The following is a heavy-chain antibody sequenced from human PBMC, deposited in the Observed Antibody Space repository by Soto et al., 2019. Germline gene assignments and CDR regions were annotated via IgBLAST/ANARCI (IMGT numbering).Heavy chain of an antibody. CDR3: AEGNNWNYGYYYGMDV. CDR2: INPNSGGT. V-gene: IGHV1-2*02. J-gene: IGHJ6*02. CDR1: GYTFTGYY. D-gene: IGHD1-7*01. Sequence: QVQLVQSGAEVKKPGASVKVSCKASGYTFTGYYMHWVRQAPGQGLEWMGWINPNSGGTNYAQKFRGRVTMTRDTSISTAYMELSRLRSDDTAVYYCAEGNNWNYGYYYGMDVWGQGTTVTVSS.